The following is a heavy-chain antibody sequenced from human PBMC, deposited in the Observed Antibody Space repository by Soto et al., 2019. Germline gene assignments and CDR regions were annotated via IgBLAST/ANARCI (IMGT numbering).Heavy chain of an antibody. J-gene: IGHJ6*03. CDR3: ARASYGDYRNYYSYYMDV. V-gene: IGHV4-34*01. D-gene: IGHD4-17*01. CDR2: INHSGST. Sequence: PSETLSLTCAVYGGSFSGYYWSWIRQPPGKGLEWIGEINHSGSTNYNPSLKSRVTISVDTSKNQFSLKLSSVTAADTAVYYCARASYGDYRNYYSYYMDVWGKGTTVTVSS. CDR1: GGSFSGYY.